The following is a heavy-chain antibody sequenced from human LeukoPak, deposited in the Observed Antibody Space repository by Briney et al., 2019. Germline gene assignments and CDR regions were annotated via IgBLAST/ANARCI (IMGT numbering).Heavy chain of an antibody. Sequence: GGSLRLSCAASGFTFSSYNMNWVRQAPGKGLEWVSSFSSSSSYIYYADSVKGRFTISRDNAKNSLYLQMNSLRAEDTAVYYCARDPLVSGATVYFDYWGQGTLVTVSS. CDR2: FSSSSSYI. CDR3: ARDPLVSGATVYFDY. D-gene: IGHD4-11*01. J-gene: IGHJ4*02. V-gene: IGHV3-21*01. CDR1: GFTFSSYN.